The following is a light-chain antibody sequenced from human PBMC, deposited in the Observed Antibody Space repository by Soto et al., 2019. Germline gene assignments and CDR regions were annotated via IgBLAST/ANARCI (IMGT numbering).Light chain of an antibody. J-gene: IGLJ2*01. V-gene: IGLV1-40*01. CDR3: QSYDDSLSGVV. Sequence: QSVLTQPPSVSGAPGQRVTISCTGSSSNIGAGYDVHWYQQLPGTAPKLLIYANTNRPSGVPDRFSGSKSGTSASLAITGLQAEDEADYHCQSYDDSLSGVVFGGGTKLTVL. CDR1: SSNIGAGYD. CDR2: ANT.